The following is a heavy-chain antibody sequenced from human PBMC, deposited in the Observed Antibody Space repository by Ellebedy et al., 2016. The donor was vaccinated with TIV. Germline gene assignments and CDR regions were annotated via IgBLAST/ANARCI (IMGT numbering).Heavy chain of an antibody. D-gene: IGHD4-17*01. Sequence: SETLSLTXTVSGGSISSGGYYWSWIRQHPGKGLEWIGYIYYSGSTSYNPSLKSRVTISIDKSQNQFSLKLSSVTAADTAIYYCARDNTVTNGPYYFDYWGQGTLVTVSS. CDR2: IYYSGST. J-gene: IGHJ4*02. CDR3: ARDNTVTNGPYYFDY. V-gene: IGHV4-31*03. CDR1: GGSISSGGYY.